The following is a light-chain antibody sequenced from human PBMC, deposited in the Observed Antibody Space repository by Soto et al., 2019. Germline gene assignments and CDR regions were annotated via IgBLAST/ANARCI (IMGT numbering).Light chain of an antibody. CDR2: GAS. V-gene: IGKV3-15*01. J-gene: IGKJ1*01. CDR3: QQYNNWLRT. Sequence: EIVMTQSPATLSVSPGERATLSCRASQSVSSNLAWYQQKPGRAPRLLIYGASTRATGIPARFSGSGSGTEFTLTISSLQPEDFAVYYCQQYNNWLRTFGQGTKVDIK. CDR1: QSVSSN.